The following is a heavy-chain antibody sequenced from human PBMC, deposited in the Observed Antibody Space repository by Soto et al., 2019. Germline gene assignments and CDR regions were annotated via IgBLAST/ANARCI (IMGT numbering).Heavy chain of an antibody. D-gene: IGHD6-13*01. CDR2: ISYDGSTK. Sequence: QVQLVESGGGVAQPGRSLRLSCAASGFTFSGYAMYWVRQAPGEGLEWVALISYDGSTKSYADSVKGRFTISRDNSENTLYLQVNSLRVEDTAVYYCARSAANAIGTAGTGLDYWGQGTLVTVSS. CDR1: GFTFSGYA. V-gene: IGHV3-30-3*01. CDR3: ARSAANAIGTAGTGLDY. J-gene: IGHJ4*02.